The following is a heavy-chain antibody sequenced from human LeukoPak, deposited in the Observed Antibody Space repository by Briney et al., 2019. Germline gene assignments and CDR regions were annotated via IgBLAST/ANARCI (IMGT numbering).Heavy chain of an antibody. V-gene: IGHV3-15*01. CDR3: TTRVRYCGGDCYPLDY. J-gene: IGHJ4*02. CDR1: GFTFSNAW. Sequence: GGSLRLSCAASGFTFSNAWMNWVRQAPGKGLEWVGRIKSKTDGGTIDYAAPVKGRFTISRDDAKNTLLLQMNSLKTEDTAVYYCTTRVRYCGGDCYPLDYWGQGTLVTVSS. CDR2: IKSKTDGGTI. D-gene: IGHD2-21*02.